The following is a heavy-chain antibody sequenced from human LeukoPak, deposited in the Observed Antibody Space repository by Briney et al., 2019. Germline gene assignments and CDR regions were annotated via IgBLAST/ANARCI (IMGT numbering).Heavy chain of an antibody. Sequence: PGGSLRLSCAAYGFTFSSYGMHWVRQAPGKGLEWVAVISYDGSNKYYADSVKGRFTISRDNSKNTLYLQMNSLRAEDTAVYYCATTFGGVIVPDYWGQGTLVTVSS. CDR1: GFTFSSYG. D-gene: IGHD3-16*02. CDR2: ISYDGSNK. CDR3: ATTFGGVIVPDY. J-gene: IGHJ4*02. V-gene: IGHV3-30*03.